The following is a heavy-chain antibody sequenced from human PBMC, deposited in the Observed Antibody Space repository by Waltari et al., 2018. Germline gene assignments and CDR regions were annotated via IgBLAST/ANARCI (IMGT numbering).Heavy chain of an antibody. CDR2: INHSGTT. D-gene: IGHD6-6*01. CDR3: ARPRGEYSSSAHWYFDL. J-gene: IGHJ2*01. V-gene: IGHV4-34*01. Sequence: QVQLQQWGAGLLKPSETLSLTCAVYGGSFSGYYWSWIRQPPGKGLEWIGEINHSGTTNYNPSLKSRVNISVDPSKNQFSLKLSSVTAADTAVYYCARPRGEYSSSAHWYFDLWGRGTLVTVSS. CDR1: GGSFSGYY.